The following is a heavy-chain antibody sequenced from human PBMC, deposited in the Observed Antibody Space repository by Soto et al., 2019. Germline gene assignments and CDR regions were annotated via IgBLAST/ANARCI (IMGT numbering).Heavy chain of an antibody. J-gene: IGHJ4*02. Sequence: QVQLVQSGAEVKKPGASVKVSCKAFGYTFTSYGISWVRQAPGQGLEWMGWISAYNGNTNYAQKFQGRVTMTTDTSTSTAYMELRSLRSDDTAVYYCARTKLHNDSSGYYFDYFAFWGQGTLVTVSS. CDR1: GYTFTSYG. CDR2: ISAYNGNT. D-gene: IGHD3-22*01. V-gene: IGHV1-18*01. CDR3: ARTKLHNDSSGYYFDYFAF.